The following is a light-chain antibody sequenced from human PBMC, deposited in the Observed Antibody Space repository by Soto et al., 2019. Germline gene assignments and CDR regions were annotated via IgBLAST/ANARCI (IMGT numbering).Light chain of an antibody. V-gene: IGLV2-14*01. Sequence: QSALTQPASVSGSPGQSITISCTGTSSDVGGYNYVSWYQQHPGKAPKLMIYEVSNRPSGVSNRFSGSKSGNTASLTIAGLQAEDEADYYCTSYTSSITYGFGTGTQLTVL. CDR1: SSDVGGYNY. J-gene: IGLJ1*01. CDR3: TSYTSSITYG. CDR2: EVS.